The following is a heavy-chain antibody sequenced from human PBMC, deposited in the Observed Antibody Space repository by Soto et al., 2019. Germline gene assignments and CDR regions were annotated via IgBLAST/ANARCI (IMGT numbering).Heavy chain of an antibody. V-gene: IGHV4-59*11. CDR1: GVSITSHY. CDR2: IHYSGST. Sequence: SETLSLTCTVSGVSITSHYWTWVRQPPGKGLEWIGNIHYSGSTNYSPSLKGRVIISVDTSENQSSLKLSSVTTADTAVYYCTVGGAGHPFDYWGQGTLVTVSS. CDR3: TVGGAGHPFDY. J-gene: IGHJ4*02. D-gene: IGHD3-16*01.